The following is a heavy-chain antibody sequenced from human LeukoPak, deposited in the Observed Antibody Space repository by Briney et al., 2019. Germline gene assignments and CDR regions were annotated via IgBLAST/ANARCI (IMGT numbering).Heavy chain of an antibody. CDR2: ISAYNGNT. D-gene: IGHD6-19*01. V-gene: IGHV1-18*01. J-gene: IGHJ3*02. CDR1: GSTFTSYG. CDR3: ARDHIAVAGNAAFDI. Sequence: ASVKVSCKASGSTFTSYGISWVRQAPGQGLEWMGWISAYNGNTNYAQKLQGRVTMTTDTSTSTAYMELRSLRSGDTAVYYCARDHIAVAGNAAFDIWGQGTMVTVSS.